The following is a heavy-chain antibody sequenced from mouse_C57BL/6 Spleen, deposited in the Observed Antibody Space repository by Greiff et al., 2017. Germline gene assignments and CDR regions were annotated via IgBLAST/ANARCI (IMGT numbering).Heavy chain of an antibody. CDR2: IYPGSGST. D-gene: IGHD1-1*01. CDR3: ARNYYGSSDGYCDV. CDR1: GYTFTSYW. V-gene: IGHV1-55*01. Sequence: QVQLKESGAELVKPGASVKMSCKASGYTFTSYWITWVKQRPGQGLEWIGDIYPGSGSTNYNEKFKSKATLTVDTSSSTAYMQLSSLTSEDSAVYYCARNYYGSSDGYCDVWGTGTTVTVSS. J-gene: IGHJ1*03.